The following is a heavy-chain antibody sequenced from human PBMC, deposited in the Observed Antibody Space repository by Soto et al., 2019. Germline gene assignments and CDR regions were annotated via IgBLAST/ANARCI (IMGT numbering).Heavy chain of an antibody. CDR1: GFTFSSSW. J-gene: IGHJ5*02. D-gene: IGHD2-15*01. CDR2: ITSDGSST. CDR3: ARPRYCSGGSCSNCFDP. V-gene: IGHV3-74*01. Sequence: EVQLVESGGGLVQPGGSLRLSFAASGFTFSSSWMHWVRQAPGKGLVWVSRITSDGSSTIYADSVKGRFTISRDNAKNTMYLQMNSLRVEDTAVYYCARPRYCSGGSCSNCFDPWGQGTLVTVSS.